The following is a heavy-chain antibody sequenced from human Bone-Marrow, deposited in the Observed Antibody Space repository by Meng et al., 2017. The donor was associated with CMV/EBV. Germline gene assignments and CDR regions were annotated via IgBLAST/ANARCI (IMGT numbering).Heavy chain of an antibody. CDR3: ARDYDTTGYWFDP. V-gene: IGHV4-31*03. D-gene: IGHD3-22*01. CDR2: IYYSGST. Sequence: SETLSLTCTVSGGSISSGSYYWSWIRQLPGRGLEWIGYIYYSGSTYYNPSLKSRVTISVDTSKNQFSLNLTSVTAADTAIYYCARDYDTTGYWFDPWGQGPLVTLSS. J-gene: IGHJ5*02. CDR1: GGSISSGSYY.